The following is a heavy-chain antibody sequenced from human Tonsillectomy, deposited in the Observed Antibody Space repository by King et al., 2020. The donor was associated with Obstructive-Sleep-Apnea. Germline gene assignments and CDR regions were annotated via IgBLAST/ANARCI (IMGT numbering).Heavy chain of an antibody. CDR3: ARQLMEHDVFDY. CDR1: GGSINNADYY. V-gene: IGHV4-30-4*01. Sequence: VQLQESGPGLVKPSQTLSLTCSVSGGSINNADYYWSWIRQPPGKPLQWIGDIYHTGSTSFNPSLMSRLSISLDTPKNQFSLRLTSVTAADTALYYCARQLMEHDVFDYWGRGTLVTVSS. D-gene: IGHD1/OR15-1a*01. J-gene: IGHJ4*02. CDR2: IYHTGST.